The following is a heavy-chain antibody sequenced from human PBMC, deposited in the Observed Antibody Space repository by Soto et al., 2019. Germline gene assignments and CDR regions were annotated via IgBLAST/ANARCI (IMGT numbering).Heavy chain of an antibody. D-gene: IGHD6-13*01. J-gene: IGHJ4*02. Sequence: NPSETLSLTCAVSGVSINNNNWWNWVRQPPGKGLEWIGEIYPDGSTHYTPSLRSRVTMSVDKSKNQFFLRLSSVTAADTAIYYCARGYSSRWYYFDYWGQGILVTVSS. CDR2: IYPDGST. CDR3: ARGYSSRWYYFDY. CDR1: GVSINNNNW. V-gene: IGHV4-4*02.